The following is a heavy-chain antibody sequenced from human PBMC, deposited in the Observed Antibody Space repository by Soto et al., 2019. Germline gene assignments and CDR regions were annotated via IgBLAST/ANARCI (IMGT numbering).Heavy chain of an antibody. CDR2: IKQDGSEK. V-gene: IGHV3-7*01. Sequence: GGSLRLSCAASGFTFSSYWMSWVRQAPGKGLEWVANIKQDGSEKYYVDSVKGRFTISRDNAKNSLYLQMNSLRAEDTAVYYCARDQVLWFGELFHMDVWGKGTTVTVSS. J-gene: IGHJ6*03. CDR3: ARDQVLWFGELFHMDV. D-gene: IGHD3-10*01. CDR1: GFTFSSYW.